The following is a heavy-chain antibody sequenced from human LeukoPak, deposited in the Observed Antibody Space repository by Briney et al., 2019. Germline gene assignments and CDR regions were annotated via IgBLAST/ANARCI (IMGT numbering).Heavy chain of an antibody. CDR2: IGGRGGST. J-gene: IGHJ5*02. Sequence: GGSLRLSCSASGFRFSDFTMTWVRQAPGKGPEWVSAIGGRGGSTYYADSVGGRFTISRDNSKDMVYLQMNSLKVEDTATYYCGKEGGAWGQGTKVTVSS. CDR3: GKEGGA. CDR1: GFRFSDFT. V-gene: IGHV3-23*01. D-gene: IGHD3-16*01.